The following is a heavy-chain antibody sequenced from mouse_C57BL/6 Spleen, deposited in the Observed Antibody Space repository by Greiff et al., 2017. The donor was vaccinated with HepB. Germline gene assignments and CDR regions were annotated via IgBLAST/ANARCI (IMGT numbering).Heavy chain of an antibody. CDR2: INPNYGTT. Sequence: VHVKQSGPELVKPGASVKISCKASGYSFTDYNMNWVKQSNGKSLEWIGVINPNYGTTSYNQKFKGKATLTVDQSSSTAYMQLNSLTSEDSAVYYCARSILSYGYDEGYFDYWGQGTTLTVSS. CDR1: GYSFTDYN. D-gene: IGHD2-2*01. J-gene: IGHJ2*01. CDR3: ARSILSYGYDEGYFDY. V-gene: IGHV1-39*01.